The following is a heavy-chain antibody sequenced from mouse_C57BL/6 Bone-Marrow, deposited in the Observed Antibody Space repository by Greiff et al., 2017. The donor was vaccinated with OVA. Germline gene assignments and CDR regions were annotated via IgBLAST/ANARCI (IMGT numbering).Heavy chain of an antibody. CDR2: IDPENGDT. CDR1: GFNIKDDY. J-gene: IGHJ2*01. D-gene: IGHD2-3*01. V-gene: IGHV14-4*01. CDR3: TSDGYLYGDY. Sequence: EVQLQQSGAELVRPGASVKLSCTASGFNIKDDYMHWVKQRPEQGLEWIGWIDPENGDTEYASKFQGKATITADTSSNTAYLQLSSLTSEDTAVYYCTSDGYLYGDYWGQGTTLTVSS.